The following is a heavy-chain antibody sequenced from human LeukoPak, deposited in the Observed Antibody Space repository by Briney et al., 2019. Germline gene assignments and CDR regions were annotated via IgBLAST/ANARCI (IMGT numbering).Heavy chain of an antibody. CDR1: GFTFSEYA. J-gene: IGHJ4*02. V-gene: IGHV3-23*01. Sequence: GGSLRLSCAASGFTFSEYAMNWGRQAPGKGVEWVSTTSYYGTYYADSVKGRFIISRDDSKSMLYLQMNSLRAADTAIYFCPNGSFSEYWGQGILVTVSS. CDR2: TSYYGT. CDR3: PNGSFSEY.